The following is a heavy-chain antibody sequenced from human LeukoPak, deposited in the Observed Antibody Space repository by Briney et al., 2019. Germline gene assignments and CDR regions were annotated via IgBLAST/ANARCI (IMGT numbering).Heavy chain of an antibody. CDR1: GFTFSSYS. CDR3: AKATLYSGYDGFNDAFDI. Sequence: GGSLRLSCAASGFTFSSYSMNWVRQAPGKGLEWVSSISSSSSYIYYADSVKGRFTISRDNAKNSLYLQMNSLRAEDTALYYCAKATLYSGYDGFNDAFDIWGQGTMVTVSS. J-gene: IGHJ3*02. CDR2: ISSSSSYI. D-gene: IGHD5-12*01. V-gene: IGHV3-21*04.